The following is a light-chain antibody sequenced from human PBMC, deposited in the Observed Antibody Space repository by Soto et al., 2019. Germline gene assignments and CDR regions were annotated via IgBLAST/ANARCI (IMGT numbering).Light chain of an antibody. CDR3: QQSYSSPET. CDR2: AAS. CDR1: QSIYNY. V-gene: IGKV1-39*01. Sequence: DIQMTQSPSSLSASVGDRVTITCRASQSIYNYLNWYQQKPGKAPNLLIYAASTLLSGVPSRFSGRGSGTHFTLTISSLQPEDFATYYCQQSYSSPETFGQGTKVEIK. J-gene: IGKJ1*01.